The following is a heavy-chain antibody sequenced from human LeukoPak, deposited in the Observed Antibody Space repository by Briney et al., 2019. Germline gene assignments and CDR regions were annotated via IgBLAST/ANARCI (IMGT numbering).Heavy chain of an antibody. CDR3: ARESLGGIMGAT. V-gene: IGHV1-69*04. Sequence: SVKVSCKASGGTFSSYAISWVRQAPGQGLEWMGRIIPILGIANYAQKFQGRVTITADKSTSTAYMELSSLRSEDTAVYYCARESLGGIMGATWGQGTLVTVSS. CDR2: IIPILGIA. J-gene: IGHJ4*02. D-gene: IGHD1-26*01. CDR1: GGTFSSYA.